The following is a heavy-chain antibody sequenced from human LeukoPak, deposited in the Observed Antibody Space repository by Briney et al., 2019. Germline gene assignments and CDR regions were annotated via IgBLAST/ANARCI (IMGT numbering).Heavy chain of an antibody. CDR1: GGTFRKYA. J-gene: IGHJ4*02. V-gene: IGHV1-69*01. Sequence: ASVKVSCKASGGTFRKYAINWVRQAPGPGLEWMGGITPIFGTANYAQKFQGRVTITADESTSTVYMEMNSLKFEDTAVYYCARGWDYDSGGRPTAYVYWGQGTLVTVSS. D-gene: IGHD3-22*01. CDR3: ARGWDYDSGGRPTAYVY. CDR2: ITPIFGTA.